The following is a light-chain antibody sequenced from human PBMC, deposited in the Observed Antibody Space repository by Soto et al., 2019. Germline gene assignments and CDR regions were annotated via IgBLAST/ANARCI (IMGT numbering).Light chain of an antibody. CDR2: LNSDGSH. CDR3: QTWGTGIRV. J-gene: IGLJ2*01. V-gene: IGLV4-69*01. Sequence: QLVLTQSPSASDSLGASVKLTCTLSSGHSSYAIAWHQQQPEKGPRYLMKLNSDGSHSKGDGIPDRFSGSSSGAERYLTISSLQSEDEADYYCQTWGTGIRVFGGRTKLTVL. CDR1: SGHSSYA.